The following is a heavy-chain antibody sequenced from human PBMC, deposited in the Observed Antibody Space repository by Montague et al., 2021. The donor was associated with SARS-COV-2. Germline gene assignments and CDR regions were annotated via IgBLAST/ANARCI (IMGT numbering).Heavy chain of an antibody. CDR3: ASSGITLTGLDAFDI. CDR1: GDSVSSKSVA. V-gene: IGHV6-1*01. Sequence: CAISGDSVSSKSVALNWIRQSPSRGLEWLGRTYYRSKWDSDYAESVKRRLVITPDTSKNQVSLQLNSVIPEDTAVYFCASSGITLTGLDAFDIWGQGTMVTVSS. J-gene: IGHJ3*02. CDR2: TYYRSKWDS. D-gene: IGHD3-9*01.